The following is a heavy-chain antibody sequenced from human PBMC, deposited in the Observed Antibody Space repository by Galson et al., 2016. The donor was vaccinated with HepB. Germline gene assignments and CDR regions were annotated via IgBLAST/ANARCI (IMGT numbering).Heavy chain of an antibody. CDR2: DSMDGRRK. Sequence: SLRLSCAASGFTFNRRGMHWVRQAPGKGLEWVAADSMDGRRKFYADSVKGRFTISRDNSNNMLFLQMSSLRVDDTAVYYCAKRHEYCPPVGCSVDNWGQGTPVTVSA. CDR3: AKRHEYCPPVGCSVDN. CDR1: GFTFNRRG. J-gene: IGHJ4*02. D-gene: IGHD2/OR15-2a*01. V-gene: IGHV3-30*18.